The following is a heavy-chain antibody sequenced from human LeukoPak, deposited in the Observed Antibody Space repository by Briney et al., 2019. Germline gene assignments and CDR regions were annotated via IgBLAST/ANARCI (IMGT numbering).Heavy chain of an antibody. CDR3: ARDGVVGATISGIDY. V-gene: IGHV3-11*04. J-gene: IGHJ4*02. CDR2: ISSSDRTI. CDR1: GFTFRDYD. D-gene: IGHD1-26*01. Sequence: GGSLRLSCAASGFTFRDYDMTWIRQAPGKGLEWVSYISSSDRTIYNAESVKGRFTISRDNAKNSLYLQMNSLRAEDTAVYYCARDGVVGATISGIDYWGQGTLVTVSS.